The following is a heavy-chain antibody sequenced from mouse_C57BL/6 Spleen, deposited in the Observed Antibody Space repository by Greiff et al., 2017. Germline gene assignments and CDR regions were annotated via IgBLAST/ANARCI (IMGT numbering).Heavy chain of an antibody. J-gene: IGHJ1*03. D-gene: IGHD2-4*01. Sequence: QVQLQQSGPELVQPGASVKISCKASGYAFSSSWMDWVKQRPGQGLEWIGRLYPGAGDTNYNGEFKGKATLTADKSSSAAYMQLSSLTSEDSAVYCCASTVYYDYYFDVWGTGTTVTVSS. CDR1: GYAFSSSW. CDR3: ASTVYYDYYFDV. CDR2: LYPGAGDT. V-gene: IGHV1-82*01.